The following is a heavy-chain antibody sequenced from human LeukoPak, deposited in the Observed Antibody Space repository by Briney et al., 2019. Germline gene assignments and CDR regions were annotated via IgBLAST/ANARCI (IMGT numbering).Heavy chain of an antibody. D-gene: IGHD6-13*01. CDR1: GFTFSSYG. CDR2: IRYDGSEK. J-gene: IGHJ5*02. V-gene: IGHV3-30*02. Sequence: GGSLRLSCAASGFTFSSYGMHWVRQAPGKGLEWVAFIRYDGSEKLYADSVKGRFTISRDNAKNTLYLQMNSLRAEDTAVYYCARESGIAAALDLWGQGTLVTVSS. CDR3: ARESGIAAALDL.